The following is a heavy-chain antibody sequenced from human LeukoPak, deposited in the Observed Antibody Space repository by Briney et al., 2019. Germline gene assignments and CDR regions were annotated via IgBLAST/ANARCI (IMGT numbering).Heavy chain of an antibody. CDR3: ARVGTYYRSLDS. Sequence: PSETLSLTCTVSGGSINDASWNWIRKPPGQGLEWIGYIYHSGGTNYNPSLKSRVTISLDTSKNQFSLKLSSVTAADPAVYYCARVGTYYRSLDSWGQGTLVTVSS. CDR1: GGSINDAS. V-gene: IGHV4-59*01. J-gene: IGHJ4*02. CDR2: IYHSGGT. D-gene: IGHD3-10*01.